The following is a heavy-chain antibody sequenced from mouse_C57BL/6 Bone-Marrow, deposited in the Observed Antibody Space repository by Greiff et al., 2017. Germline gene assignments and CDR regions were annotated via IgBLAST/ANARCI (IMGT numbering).Heavy chain of an antibody. CDR3: AREGYYGFAY. V-gene: IGHV3-6*01. D-gene: IGHD2-1*01. CDR1: GYSITSGYY. CDR2: ISYDGSN. J-gene: IGHJ3*01. Sequence: EVKLQESGPGLVKPSQSLSLTCSVTGYSITSGYYWNWIRQFPGNKLEWMGYISYDGSNNYNPSLKNRISITRDTSKNQFFLKLNSVTTEDTATYYCAREGYYGFAYWGQGTLVTVSA.